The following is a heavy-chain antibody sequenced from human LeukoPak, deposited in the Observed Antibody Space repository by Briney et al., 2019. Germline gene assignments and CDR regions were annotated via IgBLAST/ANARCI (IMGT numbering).Heavy chain of an antibody. CDR1: GLTFSSYE. Sequence: PGGSLRPSFVACGLTFSSYEMNGVRQAPGKGRDSDSYINSGGNIIYYADSLKGRFTISRDNAKNSLYMQINSLRAEDTAVYYCARDFVPGAFDIWRQGTLVSVSS. CDR3: ARDFVPGAFDI. V-gene: IGHV3-48*03. CDR2: INSGGNII. J-gene: IGHJ3*02. D-gene: IGHD2-8*01.